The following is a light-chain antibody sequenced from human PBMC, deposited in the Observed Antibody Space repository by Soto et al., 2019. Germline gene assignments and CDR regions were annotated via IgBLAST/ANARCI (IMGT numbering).Light chain of an antibody. CDR3: HHYET. V-gene: IGKV3-15*01. Sequence: EIVMTQSPATLSVSPGERATLSCRASQSVSSNLAWYQQKPGQAPRLLIHDASTTATGIPVRFSGGGSGTEFTLTISSLQSEDLAVYYCHHYETFGQGTKVDIK. J-gene: IGKJ1*01. CDR1: QSVSSN. CDR2: DAS.